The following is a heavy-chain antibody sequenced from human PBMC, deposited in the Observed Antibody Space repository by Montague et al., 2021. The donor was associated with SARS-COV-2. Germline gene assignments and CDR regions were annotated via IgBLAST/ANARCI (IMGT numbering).Heavy chain of an antibody. J-gene: IGHJ6*02. CDR2: IKHDGSEK. D-gene: IGHD6-19*01. V-gene: IGHV3-7*01. CDR1: RFTFSDFW. Sequence: SLRLSCAASRFTFSDFWMNWVRQALGKGLEWVADIKHDGSEKSYVDSVKGRFTISRDNAKNSLYLQMNSLRAEDTAVYYCARGSTGWYAIFGHYGMDVWGQGTTVTVSS. CDR3: ARGSTGWYAIFGHYGMDV.